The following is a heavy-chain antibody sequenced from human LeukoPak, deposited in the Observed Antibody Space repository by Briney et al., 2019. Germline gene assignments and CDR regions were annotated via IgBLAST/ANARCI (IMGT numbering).Heavy chain of an antibody. CDR1: GDSLSSNY. D-gene: IGHD6-19*01. V-gene: IGHV4-59*12. Sequence: SETLSLTCSVSGDSLSSNYWSWIRQPPGKGLEWIGYIHGSGFTHYDPSLRSRVTISEDTSKNQFYLDLTSLTAADTALYHCARNVGWYTYDTWGQGILVTVSS. CDR2: IHGSGFT. CDR3: ARNVGWYTYDT. J-gene: IGHJ5*02.